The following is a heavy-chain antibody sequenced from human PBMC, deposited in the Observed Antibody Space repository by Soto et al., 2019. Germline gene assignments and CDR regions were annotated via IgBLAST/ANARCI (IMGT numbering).Heavy chain of an antibody. J-gene: IGHJ4*02. CDR2: ISAYNGNT. CDR1: GYTFTSYG. Sequence: ASVKVSCKASGYTFTSYGISWVRQAPGQGLEWMGWISAYNGNTNYAQKLQGRVTMTTDTSTSTAYMELRSLRSDDTAVYYCAKAPDQGYGFLYFNFWGQGTLVTVSS. D-gene: IGHD3-3*01. CDR3: AKAPDQGYGFLYFNF. V-gene: IGHV1-18*01.